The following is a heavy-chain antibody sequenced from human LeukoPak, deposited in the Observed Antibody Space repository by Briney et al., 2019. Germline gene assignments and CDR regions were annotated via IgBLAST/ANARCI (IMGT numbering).Heavy chain of an antibody. CDR1: GFTFNTYA. Sequence: GGSLRLSCAASGFTFNTYAMHWVRQAPGKGLEWEAVMSFDGSYKHYADSVKGRFTISRDNSKSTLYVQMNSLRVEDTAVYYCARDLHCAGGECYYGLMYWGQGTLVVVSS. CDR3: ARDLHCAGGECYYGLMY. V-gene: IGHV3-30*03. CDR2: MSFDGSYK. J-gene: IGHJ4*02. D-gene: IGHD2-8*02.